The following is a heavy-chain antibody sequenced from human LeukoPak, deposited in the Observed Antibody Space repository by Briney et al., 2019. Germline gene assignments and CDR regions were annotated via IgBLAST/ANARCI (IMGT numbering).Heavy chain of an antibody. J-gene: IGHJ4*02. CDR1: GFTFSDYY. D-gene: IGHD2-2*01. CDR2: SSSTGNII. Sequence: GGSLRLSCAASGFTFSDYYMTWIRQAPGKGLEGVSYSSSTGNIIFYADSVKGRFTISRDNDKNSLYLQMNSLRAEDTAVYYCARDPLIGSTYTTAWGYWGQGTLVTVSS. V-gene: IGHV3-11*04. CDR3: ARDPLIGSTYTTAWGY.